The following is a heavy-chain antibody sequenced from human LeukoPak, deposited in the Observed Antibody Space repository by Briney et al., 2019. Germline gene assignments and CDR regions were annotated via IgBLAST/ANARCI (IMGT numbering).Heavy chain of an antibody. V-gene: IGHV4-34*01. Sequence: SETLSLSCAVYGGSFSGYFWSWIRQPPGKGLEWIGEINHSGSTNYNPSLKSRVTISVDTSKNQFSLKLSSVTAADTAVYHCARRRGDGSGIYYIKYYYDYYMDVWGKGTTVTVS. CDR3: ARRRGDGSGIYYIKYYYDYYMDV. CDR2: INHSGST. CDR1: GGSFSGYF. J-gene: IGHJ6*03. D-gene: IGHD3-10*01.